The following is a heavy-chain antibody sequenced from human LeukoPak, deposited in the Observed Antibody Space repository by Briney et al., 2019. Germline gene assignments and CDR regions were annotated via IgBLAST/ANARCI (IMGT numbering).Heavy chain of an antibody. Sequence: ASVKVSCKASGYTFTDFYIHWLRQAPGRGLEWMGWIHPNSGATKYAEGPQGRLTVTRDTSVSTAYMELSRLTSDDTAVYYCARRSYNRNDIPWFDPWGQGTQVTVSS. CDR2: IHPNSGAT. J-gene: IGHJ5*02. CDR1: GYTFTDFY. D-gene: IGHD1-20*01. CDR3: ARRSYNRNDIPWFDP. V-gene: IGHV1-2*02.